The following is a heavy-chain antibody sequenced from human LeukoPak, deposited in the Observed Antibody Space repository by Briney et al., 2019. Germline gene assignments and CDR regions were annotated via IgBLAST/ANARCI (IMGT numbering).Heavy chain of an antibody. CDR2: IYTSGST. CDR3: ARDFTDSGSSLVYYYYYYMDV. D-gene: IGHD1-26*01. J-gene: IGHJ6*03. CDR1: GGSISSYY. V-gene: IGHV4-4*07. Sequence: PSETLSLTCTVSGGSISSYYWSWIRQPAGKGLEWIGRIYTSGSTNYNPSLKSRVTMSVDTSKKQFSLRLRSVTAADTAVYYCARDFTDSGSSLVYYYYYYMDVWGKGTTVTVS.